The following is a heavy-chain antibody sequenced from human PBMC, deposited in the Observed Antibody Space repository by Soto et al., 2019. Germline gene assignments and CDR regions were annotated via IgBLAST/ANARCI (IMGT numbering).Heavy chain of an antibody. Sequence: QVQLVESGRGVVQPGRSLRLSCAASGFTFSSYAMHWVRQAPGKGLEWVAVISYDGSNKYYADSVKGRFTISRDNSKNTLYLQMNSLRAEDTAVFYCAREGVGATSINFDYWGQGTLVTVSS. V-gene: IGHV3-30-3*01. CDR3: AREGVGATSINFDY. CDR1: GFTFSSYA. D-gene: IGHD1-26*01. J-gene: IGHJ4*02. CDR2: ISYDGSNK.